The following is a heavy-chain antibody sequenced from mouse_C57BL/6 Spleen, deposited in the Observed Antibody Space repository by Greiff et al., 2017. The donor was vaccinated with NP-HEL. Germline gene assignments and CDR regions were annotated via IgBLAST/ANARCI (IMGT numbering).Heavy chain of an antibody. J-gene: IGHJ3*01. Sequence: QVQLPQSGPELVKPGASVKISCKASGYAFSSSWMNWVKQRPGKGLEWIGRIYPGDGDTNYTGKFQGKATLTADKSSSTAYMQLSSLTSEDSAVYFCARSYYYGSSPWFAYWGQGTLVTVSA. CDR3: ARSYYYGSSPWFAY. CDR1: GYAFSSSW. CDR2: IYPGDGDT. D-gene: IGHD1-1*01. V-gene: IGHV1-82*01.